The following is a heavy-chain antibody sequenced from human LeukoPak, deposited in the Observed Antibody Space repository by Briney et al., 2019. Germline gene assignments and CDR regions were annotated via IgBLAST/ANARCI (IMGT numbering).Heavy chain of an antibody. V-gene: IGHV3-11*01. CDR1: GFIFSDYY. J-gene: IGHJ4*02. CDR2: ISSSGSTM. D-gene: IGHD5-12*01. Sequence: AWGSLRLSCAASGFIFSDYYMSWIRQAPGKGLEWVSYISSSGSTMYYTDSVKGRFTISRDNAKDSLYLQMNSLRAEDTAVYYCARDPGSGYEEHFDYWGQGTLVTVSS. CDR3: ARDPGSGYEEHFDY.